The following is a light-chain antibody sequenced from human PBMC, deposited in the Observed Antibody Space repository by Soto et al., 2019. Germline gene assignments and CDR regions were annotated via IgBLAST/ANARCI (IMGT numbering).Light chain of an antibody. CDR1: QDITLY. J-gene: IGKJ2*01. V-gene: IGKV1-33*01. CDR2: DVS. Sequence: DVHLTQSPSSLSASVGDRVTITCQASQDITLYLNWYQHKPGKAPNLLIHDVSTLETGVPARFSGRGSGTTFTLTIINLQPEDVATYYCQQYDSRPNTFGQGTKV. CDR3: QQYDSRPNT.